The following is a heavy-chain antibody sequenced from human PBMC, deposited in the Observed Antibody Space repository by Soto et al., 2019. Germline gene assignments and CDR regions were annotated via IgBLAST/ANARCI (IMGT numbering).Heavy chain of an antibody. CDR3: AKETSAYEIDY. CDR1: GFIFSGYA. D-gene: IGHD5-12*01. CDR2: ISYDGNTK. Sequence: QVQLVESGGGVVQPGRSLRLSCAASGFIFSGYAMHWVRQAPGKGLEWVAVISYDGNTKYYADSVKGRFTVSRDNSKNXXXVQMNNLSAEDTAMYYCAKETSAYEIDYWGQGTLVTVSS. J-gene: IGHJ4*02. V-gene: IGHV3-30-3*01.